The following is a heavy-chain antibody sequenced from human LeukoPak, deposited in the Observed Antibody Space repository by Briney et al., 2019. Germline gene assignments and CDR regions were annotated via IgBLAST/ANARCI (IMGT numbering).Heavy chain of an antibody. CDR3: AKGYCSSTSCYARFDY. D-gene: IGHD2-2*01. CDR2: ISGSGGNT. J-gene: IGHJ4*02. CDR1: GITLSNYG. V-gene: IGHV3-23*01. Sequence: GGSLRLSCVVSGITLSNYGMSWVRQVPGKGLEWVSGISGSGGNTYYADSVKGRFTISRDNSKNTLYLQMNSLRAEDTAVYYCAKGYCSSTSCYARFDYWGQGTLVTVSS.